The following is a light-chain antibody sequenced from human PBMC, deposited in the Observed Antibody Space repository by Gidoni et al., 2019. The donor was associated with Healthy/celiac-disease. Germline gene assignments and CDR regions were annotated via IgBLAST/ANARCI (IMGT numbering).Light chain of an antibody. J-gene: IGLJ1*01. CDR2: SNN. CDR1: SSNIGSNT. CDR3: AAWDDSLNGPV. V-gene: IGLV1-44*01. Sequence: QSVLTQPPSASGTPAQRVTISCSGSSSNIGSNTVNCYQQLPGTAPKLHIYSNNQRPPGVPDRFSGSKSGTSASLAISGLQSEDEADYYCAAWDDSLNGPVFGTGTKVTVL.